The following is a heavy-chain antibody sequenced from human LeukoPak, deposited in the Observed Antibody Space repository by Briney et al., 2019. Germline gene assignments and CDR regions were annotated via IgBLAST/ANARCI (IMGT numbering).Heavy chain of an antibody. J-gene: IGHJ4*02. Sequence: GGSLRLSCAASGFTFSSYAMSWVRQAPGKGLGWVSAISGSGGSTYYADSVKGRFTISRDNSKNTLYLQMNSLRAEDTAVYYCAKVKEWLVLSHFDYWGQGTLVTVSS. CDR2: ISGSGGST. V-gene: IGHV3-23*01. CDR1: GFTFSSYA. CDR3: AKVKEWLVLSHFDY. D-gene: IGHD6-19*01.